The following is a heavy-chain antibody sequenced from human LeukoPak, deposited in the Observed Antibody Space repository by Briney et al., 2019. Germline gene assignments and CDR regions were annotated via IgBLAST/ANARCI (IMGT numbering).Heavy chain of an antibody. V-gene: IGHV3-NL1*01. CDR1: GFTFSSYG. Sequence: GGSLRLSCAASGFTFSSYGMHWVRQAPGKGLEWVSVIYSGGSTYYADSVKGRFTIPRDNSKNTLYLQMNSLRAEDTAVYYCARGQYSSSPFSYWGQGTLVTVSS. CDR3: ARGQYSSSPFSY. J-gene: IGHJ4*02. D-gene: IGHD6-6*01. CDR2: IYSGGST.